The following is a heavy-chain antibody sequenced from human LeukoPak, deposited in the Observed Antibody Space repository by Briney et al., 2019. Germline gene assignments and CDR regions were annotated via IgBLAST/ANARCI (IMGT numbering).Heavy chain of an antibody. CDR2: ISSSGSTI. V-gene: IGHV3-11*01. CDR3: ARETYRQMVTDY. D-gene: IGHD5-18*01. J-gene: IGHJ4*02. Sequence: PGGSLRLSCAASGFTFSDYYMSWIRQAPGKGLEWVSYISSSGSTIYYAGSVKGRFTISRDNAKNSRYLQMNSLRAEDTAVYYCARETYRQMVTDYWGQGTLVTVSS. CDR1: GFTFSDYY.